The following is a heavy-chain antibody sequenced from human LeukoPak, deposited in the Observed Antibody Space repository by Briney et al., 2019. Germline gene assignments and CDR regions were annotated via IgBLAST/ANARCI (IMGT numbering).Heavy chain of an antibody. Sequence: ASVNVSCTTSGYTFSGYYMHWVRQAPGQGLEWMGWVNPNTGATNYLQKFQGRVTMTRDTSITTAYMELSSLTSDDTAVYFCAKAAAYSSGWYAYFDSWGQGTLVTVS. J-gene: IGHJ4*02. CDR1: GYTFSGYY. CDR3: AKAAAYSSGWYAYFDS. D-gene: IGHD6-19*01. V-gene: IGHV1-2*02. CDR2: VNPNTGAT.